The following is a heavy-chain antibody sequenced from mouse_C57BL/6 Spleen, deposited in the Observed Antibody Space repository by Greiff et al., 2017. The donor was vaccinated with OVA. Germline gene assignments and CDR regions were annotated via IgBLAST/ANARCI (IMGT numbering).Heavy chain of an antibody. CDR1: GYTFTSYW. CDR3: TKDDYDERGYFDY. D-gene: IGHD2-4*01. J-gene: IGHJ2*01. V-gene: IGHV1-5*01. Sequence: EVQLQQSGPVLARPGASVKMSCKTSGYTFTSYWMHWVKQRPGQGLEWIGAIYPGNSDTSYNQKFKGKAKLTAVTSASTAYMELSSLTNEDSAVYYCTKDDYDERGYFDYWGQGTTLTVSS. CDR2: IYPGNSDT.